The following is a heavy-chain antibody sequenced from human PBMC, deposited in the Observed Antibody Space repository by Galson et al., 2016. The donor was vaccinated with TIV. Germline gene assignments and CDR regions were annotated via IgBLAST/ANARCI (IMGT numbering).Heavy chain of an antibody. D-gene: IGHD3-3*01. J-gene: IGHJ4*02. CDR1: GAAIRDYF. V-gene: IGHV4-4*07. Sequence: ETLSLTCSVSGAAIRDYFWSWVRQPAGRPLERIGHMYVPEYAKYNPSRESRIDMSADTSKNQLSLDLSSVTAEDTALYYCARDWWLTYTDLPFLEDWGQGILVTVSS. CDR2: MYVPEYA. CDR3: ARDWWLTYTDLPFLED.